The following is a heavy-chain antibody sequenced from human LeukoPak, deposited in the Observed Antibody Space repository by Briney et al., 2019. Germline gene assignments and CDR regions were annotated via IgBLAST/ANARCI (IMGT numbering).Heavy chain of an antibody. CDR1: GYTFTGYY. J-gene: IGHJ3*02. CDR2: INPNSGGT. V-gene: IGHV1-2*02. CDR3: AREIANFRAFDI. D-gene: IGHD2-21*01. Sequence: WASVKVSCKASGYTFTGYYMHWVRQAPGQGLEWMGWINPNSGGTNYAQKFQGRVTMTRDTSISTAYMELSRLRSDDTAVYYCAREIANFRAFDIWGQGTMVAVSS.